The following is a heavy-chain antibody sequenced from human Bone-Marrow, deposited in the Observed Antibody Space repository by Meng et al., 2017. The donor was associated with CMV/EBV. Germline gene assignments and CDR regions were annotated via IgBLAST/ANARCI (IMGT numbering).Heavy chain of an antibody. CDR1: GYTLTELS. Sequence: ASVKDSCMVSGYTLTELSMHWVRQAPGKGLAWMGGFDPEDGETIYAQKFQGRVTMTEDTSTDTAYTELSSLRSEDTAVYYCATFPLVVAAHHSLDYWGQGTLVTVSS. CDR2: FDPEDGET. D-gene: IGHD6-6*01. V-gene: IGHV1-24*01. J-gene: IGHJ4*02. CDR3: ATFPLVVAAHHSLDY.